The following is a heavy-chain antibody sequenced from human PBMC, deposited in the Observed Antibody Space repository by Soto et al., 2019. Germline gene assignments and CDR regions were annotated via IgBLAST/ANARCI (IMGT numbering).Heavy chain of an antibody. CDR3: ARVRRGYYDSGSYYFDY. Sequence: EVQLVETGGGLIQPGGSLRLSCAASGFIVSSNYMSWVRQAPGKGLEWVSVFYSGGRTYYAASVKGRFTISRDTSKNTLYLQMNGLRADDTAVYYCARVRRGYYDSGSYYFDYWGRGTLVTVSS. CDR1: GFIVSSNY. CDR2: FYSGGRT. V-gene: IGHV3-53*02. J-gene: IGHJ4*02. D-gene: IGHD3-10*01.